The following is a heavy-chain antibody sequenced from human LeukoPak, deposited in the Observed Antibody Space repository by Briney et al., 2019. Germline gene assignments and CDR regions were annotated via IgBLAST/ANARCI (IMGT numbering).Heavy chain of an antibody. CDR2: ISYDGSNK. J-gene: IGHJ4*02. D-gene: IGHD6-19*01. CDR1: GFTFSSYG. Sequence: PGGSLRLSCAASGFTFSSYGMHWVRQAPGKGLEWVAVISYDGSNKYYADSVKGRFTISRDNSKNTLYLQMNSLRAEDTAVYYCARPPIAVATDYFDYWGQGTLVTVSS. CDR3: ARPPIAVATDYFDY. V-gene: IGHV3-30*03.